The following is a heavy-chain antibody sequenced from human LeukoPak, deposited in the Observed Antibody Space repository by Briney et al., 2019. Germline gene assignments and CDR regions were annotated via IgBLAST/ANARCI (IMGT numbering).Heavy chain of an antibody. D-gene: IGHD6-19*01. V-gene: IGHV3-21*01. J-gene: IGHJ4*02. CDR2: ISSSGNYK. CDR3: ARNLYNSASPPDY. CDR1: GFTFRNLH. Sequence: PGGSLSLSCAASGFTFRNLHMNWFRQAPGKGLEWVSSISSSGNYKYYADSVKGRFTISRDNAKNSLYLQLNSLRVDDTAVYYCARNLYNSASPPDYWGQGTLVTVSS.